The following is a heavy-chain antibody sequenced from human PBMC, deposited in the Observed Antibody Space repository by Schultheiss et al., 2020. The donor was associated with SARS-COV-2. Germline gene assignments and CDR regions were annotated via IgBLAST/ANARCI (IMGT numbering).Heavy chain of an antibody. Sequence: GGSLRLSCAASGFTFSNAWMNWVRQAPGKGLEWVGRIKSKTDGGTTDYAAPVKGRFTISRDNSKNTLYLQMNSLKTEDTAVYYSATEVQRFLERHRAFEIWGQGTMVTVSS. J-gene: IGHJ3*02. CDR3: ATEVQRFLERHRAFEI. CDR2: IKSKTDGGTT. CDR1: GFTFSNAW. V-gene: IGHV3-15*07. D-gene: IGHD3-3*01.